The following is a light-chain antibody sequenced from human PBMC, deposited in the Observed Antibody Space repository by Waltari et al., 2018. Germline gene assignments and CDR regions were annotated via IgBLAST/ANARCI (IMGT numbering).Light chain of an antibody. J-gene: IGLJ2*01. V-gene: IGLV3-19*01. Sequence: SELTXDPXVSVALXQTVRITCQGDSLRSYYASWYQQKPGQAPGLVIYGKXNRPSGIPXRXXGSXSGNTXSLTITGAQAEDEADYYXNSRDSSGXXLVFGGGTXLTVL. CDR2: GKX. CDR1: SLRSYY. CDR3: NSRDSSGXXLV.